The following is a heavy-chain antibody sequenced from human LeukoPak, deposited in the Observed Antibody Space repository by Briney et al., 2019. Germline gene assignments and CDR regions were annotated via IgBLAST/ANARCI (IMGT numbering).Heavy chain of an antibody. CDR2: IYYSGST. V-gene: IGHV4-39*01. J-gene: IGHJ4*02. D-gene: IGHD4-17*01. CDR1: GGSIRSSSYY. CDR3: AVSRYGDYGVLVY. Sequence: PSETLSLTCTVSGGSIRSSSYYWGWIRQPPGKGLEWIGSIYYSGSTYYNPSLKSRVTISVDTSKNQFSLKLSSVTAADTAVYYCAVSRYGDYGVLVYWGQGTLVTVSS.